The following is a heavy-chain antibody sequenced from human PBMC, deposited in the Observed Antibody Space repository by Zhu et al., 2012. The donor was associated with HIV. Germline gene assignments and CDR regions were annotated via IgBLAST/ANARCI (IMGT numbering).Heavy chain of an antibody. D-gene: IGHD6-19*01. Sequence: QVRLQESGPGLVKPSETLSLTCTVSGDSVSTTYYYWSWIRQPPGEGLEWIGNNYYTGSPNYNPALKSRVTISIDTSKNQFSLKLRSVTAADTAVYFCAKRSPPTAVAEYYFDYWGHGILVTVSS. CDR3: AKRSPPTAVAEYYFDY. V-gene: IGHV4-61*01. CDR1: GDSVSTTYYY. J-gene: IGHJ4*01. CDR2: NYYTGSP.